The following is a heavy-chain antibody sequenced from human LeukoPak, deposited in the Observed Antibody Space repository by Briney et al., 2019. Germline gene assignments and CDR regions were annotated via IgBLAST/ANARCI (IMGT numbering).Heavy chain of an antibody. D-gene: IGHD3-22*01. J-gene: IGHJ4*02. CDR2: IYYSGTT. CDR3: ARAPHYYDGNGRRGNRFDY. Sequence: SETLSLTXTVSGGSISSYYWSWIRQPPGKGLEWIGHIYYSGTTNYNPTLNSRVTISVDTAKNQFSLNLSSVTAADTAVYYCARAPHYYDGNGRRGNRFDYWGRGTLVTVSS. CDR1: GGSISSYY. V-gene: IGHV4-59*01.